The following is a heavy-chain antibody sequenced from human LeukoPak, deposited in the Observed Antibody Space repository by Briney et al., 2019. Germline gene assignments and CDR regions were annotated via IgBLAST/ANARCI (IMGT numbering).Heavy chain of an antibody. CDR2: IWYDGSNK. CDR3: ARDPGKGSYPDY. V-gene: IGHV3-33*01. CDR1: GFTFSSYG. J-gene: IGHJ4*02. Sequence: PGRSLRLSCAASGFTFSSYGMHWVRQAPGKGLEWVAVIWYDGSNKYYADSVKGRFTISRDNSKNTLYLQMNSLRAEDTAVYYCARDPGKGSYPDYWGQGTLVTVSS. D-gene: IGHD1-26*01.